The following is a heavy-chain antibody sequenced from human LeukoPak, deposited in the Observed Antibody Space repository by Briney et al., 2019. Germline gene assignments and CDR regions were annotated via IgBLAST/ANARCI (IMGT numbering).Heavy chain of an antibody. V-gene: IGHV3-30*02. CDR1: GFTFSSYG. Sequence: GGSLRLSCAASGFTFSSYGMHWVRQAPGKGLEWVAFIRYDGSNKYYADSVKGRFTISRDNSKNTLYLQMNSLRAEDTAVYYCAKGPGTRFLEWLLYYWGQGTLVTVSS. CDR2: IRYDGSNK. CDR3: AKGPGTRFLEWLLYY. J-gene: IGHJ4*02. D-gene: IGHD3-3*01.